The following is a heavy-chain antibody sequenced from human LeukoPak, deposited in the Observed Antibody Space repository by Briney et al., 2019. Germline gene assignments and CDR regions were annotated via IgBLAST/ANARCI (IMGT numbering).Heavy chain of an antibody. CDR2: IKHDGSEK. D-gene: IGHD3-16*01. CDR3: SRQPIYEAYFDF. J-gene: IGHJ4*02. CDR1: GFPFDRYW. V-gene: IGHV3-7*01. Sequence: GGSLRLSCAASGFPFDRYWMSWVRLAPGKGLEWVANIKHDGSEKTFVDSVKGRFTISRNNAENSLYLQMNSLRAEDTAVYYCSRQPIYEAYFDFWGQGTLVTVSS.